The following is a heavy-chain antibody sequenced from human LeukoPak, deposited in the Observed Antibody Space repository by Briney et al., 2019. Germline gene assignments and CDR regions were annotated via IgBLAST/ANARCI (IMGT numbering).Heavy chain of an antibody. CDR3: GRGRCSGGSCYKGHFQH. CDR2: INHSGST. V-gene: IGHV4-34*01. J-gene: IGHJ1*01. D-gene: IGHD2-15*01. Sequence: SETLSLTCAVYGGSFSGYYWSWIRQPPGKGLEWLGEINHSGSTNYNPSLKSRVTISVDTSKNQFSLKLSSVTAADTAVYYCGRGRCSGGSCYKGHFQHWGQGTLVTVSS. CDR1: GGSFSGYY.